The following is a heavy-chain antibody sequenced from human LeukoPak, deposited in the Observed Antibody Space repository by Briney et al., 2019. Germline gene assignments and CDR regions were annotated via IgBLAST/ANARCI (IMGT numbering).Heavy chain of an antibody. CDR1: GGSISSNNW. CDR3: ARDGPDCSSTSCYGHFFDY. J-gene: IGHJ4*02. CDR2: IYHDGST. V-gene: IGHV4-4*02. Sequence: SETLSLTCAVSGGSISSNNWWIWVRQSPEKGLEWIGEIYHDGSTNYNPSLKSRVTISVDTSKNQFSLKLSSVTAADTAVYYCARDGPDCSSTSCYGHFFDYWGQGTLVTVSS. D-gene: IGHD2-2*01.